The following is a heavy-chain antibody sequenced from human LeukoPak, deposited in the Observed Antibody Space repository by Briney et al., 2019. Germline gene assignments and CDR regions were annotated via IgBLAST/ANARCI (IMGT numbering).Heavy chain of an antibody. J-gene: IGHJ6*02. CDR3: ARETYYDFWSGLYYYGMDV. CDR1: GFTFSSYA. CDR2: ISYDGSNK. D-gene: IGHD3-3*01. Sequence: PGGSLRLSCAASGFTFSSYAMTWVRQAPGKGLEWVAVISYDGSNKYYAVSVKGRFTISRDNSKNTLYLQMNSLRAEDTAVYYCARETYYDFWSGLYYYGMDVWGQGTTVTVSS. V-gene: IGHV3-30-3*01.